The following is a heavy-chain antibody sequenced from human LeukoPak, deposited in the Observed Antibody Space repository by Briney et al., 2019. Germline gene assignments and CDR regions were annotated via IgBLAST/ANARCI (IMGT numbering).Heavy chain of an antibody. CDR3: ARVRDGGYDLFDY. J-gene: IGHJ4*02. D-gene: IGHD5-12*01. Sequence: SQTLSLTCAISGDSVSSNSAAWIWIRQSPSRGLEWLGRTYYRATWYSDYAVSVKSRITINADTSKNQFALQLNSVTPEDTAVYYCARVRDGGYDLFDYWGQGTLVTVSS. CDR2: TYYRATWYS. V-gene: IGHV6-1*01. CDR1: GDSVSSNSAA.